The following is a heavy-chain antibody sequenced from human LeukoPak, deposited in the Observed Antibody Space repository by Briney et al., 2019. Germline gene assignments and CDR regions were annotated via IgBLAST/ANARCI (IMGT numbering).Heavy chain of an antibody. D-gene: IGHD4-17*01. V-gene: IGHV3-30*02. CDR1: GFTFSSYG. Sequence: GGTLRLSCAESGFTFSSYGMHWVRQAPGKGLEWVAFIRYDGSNKYYADSVKGRFTISRDNSKNTLYLQMNSLRAEDTAVYYCAKTGASGDYGDYGGGYYYYGMDVWGQGTTVTVSS. CDR3: AKTGASGDYGDYGGGYYYYGMDV. J-gene: IGHJ6*02. CDR2: IRYDGSNK.